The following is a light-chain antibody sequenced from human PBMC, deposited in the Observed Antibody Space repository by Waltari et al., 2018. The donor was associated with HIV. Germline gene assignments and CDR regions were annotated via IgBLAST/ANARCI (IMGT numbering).Light chain of an antibody. CDR2: DNN. J-gene: IGLJ3*02. CDR3: GTWDRSLSAAV. CDR1: PSNLGNAY. V-gene: IGLV1-51*01. Sequence: SVLTQPPSVSAAPGQKVTIPCSGSPSNLGNAYVTWYQHVPGAAPRLLIYDNNKRPSGIPDRFSGSRSGTSATLGITGLQTGDEAHYYCGTWDRSLSAAVFGGGTKLTVL.